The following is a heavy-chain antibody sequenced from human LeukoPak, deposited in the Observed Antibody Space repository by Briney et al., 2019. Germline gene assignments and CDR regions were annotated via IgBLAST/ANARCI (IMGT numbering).Heavy chain of an antibody. D-gene: IGHD2-21*02. J-gene: IGHJ4*02. CDR3: ARGPPYIVVVTAIGFFDY. CDR1: GGSISSSNW. CDR2: IYHSGST. Sequence: SETLSLTCAVSGGSISSSNWWSWVRQPPGKGLEWIGEIYHSGSTNYNPSLKSRVTISVDTSKNQFSLKLSSVTAADTAVYYCARGPPYIVVVTAIGFFDYWGQGTLVTVSS. V-gene: IGHV4-4*02.